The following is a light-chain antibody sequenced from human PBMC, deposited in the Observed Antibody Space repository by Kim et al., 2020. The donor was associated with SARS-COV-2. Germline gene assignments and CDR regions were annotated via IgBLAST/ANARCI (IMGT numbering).Light chain of an antibody. Sequence: VALGQKVRITCQGDSLRSYDASWYQQKPGQAPVLVIYGKNNRPSGIPDRFSGSSSGNTASLTITGAQAEDEADYYCNSRDSSGNWVFGGGTQLTVL. CDR2: GKN. CDR1: SLRSYD. J-gene: IGLJ3*02. CDR3: NSRDSSGNWV. V-gene: IGLV3-19*01.